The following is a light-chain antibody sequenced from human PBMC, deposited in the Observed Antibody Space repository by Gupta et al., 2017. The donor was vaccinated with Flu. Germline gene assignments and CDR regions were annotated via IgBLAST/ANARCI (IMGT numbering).Light chain of an antibody. Sequence: EIVMTQSPATVSVSPGERATLSGRASQSVTSNLAWYQQKPGQAPRLLIYSASTRATGIPARFSGSGSGTEFTLTISSLLSEDFAVYYCQQYNNWPYTFGQGTKVEIK. J-gene: IGKJ2*01. V-gene: IGKV3-15*01. CDR3: QQYNNWPYT. CDR2: SAS. CDR1: QSVTSN.